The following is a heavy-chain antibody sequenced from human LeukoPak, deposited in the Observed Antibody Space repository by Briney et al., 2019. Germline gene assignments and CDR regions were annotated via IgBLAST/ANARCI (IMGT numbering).Heavy chain of an antibody. Sequence: GRSLRLSCAASGFTFSSYGMHWVRQAPGKGLEWVAVISYDGSNKYYADSVKGRFTISRDNSKNTLYLQMNSLRAEDTAVYYCAKDRGVVVEPNSSGWYPVDYWGQGTLVTVSS. J-gene: IGHJ4*02. CDR3: AKDRGVVVEPNSSGWYPVDY. D-gene: IGHD6-19*01. CDR1: GFTFSSYG. CDR2: ISYDGSNK. V-gene: IGHV3-30*18.